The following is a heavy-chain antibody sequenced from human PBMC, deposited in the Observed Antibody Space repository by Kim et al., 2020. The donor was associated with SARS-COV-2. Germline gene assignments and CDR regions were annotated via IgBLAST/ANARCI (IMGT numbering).Heavy chain of an antibody. J-gene: IGHJ5*02. CDR1: GYSFTSYW. CDR3: ARMKYDYVWGSYRPNWFDP. V-gene: IGHV5-51*01. Sequence: GESLKISCKGSGYSFTSYWIGWVRQMPGKGLEWMGIIYPGDSDTRYSPSFQGQVTISADKSISTAYLQWSSLKASDTAMYYCARMKYDYVWGSYRPNWFDPWGQGTLVTVSS. D-gene: IGHD3-16*02. CDR2: IYPGDSDT.